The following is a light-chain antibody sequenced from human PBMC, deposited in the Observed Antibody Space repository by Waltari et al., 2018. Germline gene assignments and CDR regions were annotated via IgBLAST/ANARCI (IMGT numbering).Light chain of an antibody. CDR2: EVT. CDR1: NSDVGSYNY. Sequence: QSALTQPASVSGSPGQSITISCTGTNSDVGSYNYVSWYQQHPGKAPKLMIYEVTKRPSGLSNRCSGSKSGNTASLTITELQAEDEADYYCSSYAGNDLVIFGGGTKLTVL. V-gene: IGLV2-14*01. CDR3: SSYAGNDLVI. J-gene: IGLJ2*01.